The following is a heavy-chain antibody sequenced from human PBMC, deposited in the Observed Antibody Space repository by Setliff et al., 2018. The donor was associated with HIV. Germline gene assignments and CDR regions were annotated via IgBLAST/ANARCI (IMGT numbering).Heavy chain of an antibody. D-gene: IGHD1-26*01. Sequence: PGESLKISCAASEFTFSSYAMHWVRQAAGKGLEWVAVIWYDGSIEYYIDSVKGRFTISRDNSKSTLYLQMTNRRAEDTALYFCAKGAGPTTLAEPFDSWGQGTLVTVSS. CDR2: IWYDGSIE. CDR1: EFTFSSYA. J-gene: IGHJ4*02. CDR3: AKGAGPTTLAEPFDS. V-gene: IGHV3-33*08.